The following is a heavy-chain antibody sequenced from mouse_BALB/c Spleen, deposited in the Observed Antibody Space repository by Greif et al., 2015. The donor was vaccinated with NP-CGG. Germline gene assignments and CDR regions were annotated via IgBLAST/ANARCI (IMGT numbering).Heavy chain of an antibody. V-gene: IGHV1-18*01. Sequence: VQLQQSGPELVKPGASVKISCKPSGYPFTEYTMHWVKQSHGKSLEWIGGINPNNGGTSYNQTFKGKATLTVDKSSSTADMELRSRTSEDSAVNYCERRNSNYPDYAMDYWGQGTSVTGSS. D-gene: IGHD2-5*01. CDR1: GYPFTEYT. CDR3: ERRNSNYPDYAMDY. CDR2: INPNNGGT. J-gene: IGHJ4*01.